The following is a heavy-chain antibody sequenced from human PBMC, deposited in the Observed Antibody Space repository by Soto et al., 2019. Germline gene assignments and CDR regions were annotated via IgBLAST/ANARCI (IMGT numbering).Heavy chain of an antibody. J-gene: IGHJ4*02. D-gene: IGHD2-2*01. CDR3: ARYSSSTSCDYQFDS. CDR1: GGIFSSYA. V-gene: IGHV1-69*13. Sequence: GASVKVSCKASGGIFSSYAISWVRQAPGQGLEWMGGIIPIFGTANYAQKFQGRVTITADESTSTAYMELSSLRSEDTAVYYCARYSSSTSCDYQFDSRGQGTLVTVS. CDR2: IIPIFGTA.